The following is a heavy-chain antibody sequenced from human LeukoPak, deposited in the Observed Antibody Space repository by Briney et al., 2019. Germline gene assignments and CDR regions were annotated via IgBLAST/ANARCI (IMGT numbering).Heavy chain of an antibody. J-gene: IGHJ4*02. CDR1: GLTFSSYS. CDR3: ARDQHCGGDCPIDY. CDR2: ISSSRSYI. D-gene: IGHD2-21*02. V-gene: IGHV3-21*01. Sequence: PGGSLRLSCAASGLTFSSYSMNWVRQAPGKGLEWVSSISSSRSYIYSADSVKGRFTISRDNAKNSLYLQMNSLRAEDTAVYYCARDQHCGGDCPIDYWGQGTLVTVSS.